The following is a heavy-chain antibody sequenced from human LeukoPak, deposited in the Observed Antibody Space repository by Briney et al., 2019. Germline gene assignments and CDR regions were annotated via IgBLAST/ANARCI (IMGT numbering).Heavy chain of an antibody. CDR2: TNRGGSEK. CDR3: ARDSGSCRGCAFDI. D-gene: IGHD1-26*01. J-gene: IGHJ3*02. Sequence: PGGSLRLSCAASEFTFSNFWMSWVRQVPGKGLEWVANTNRGGSEKYYVVSVKGRVTISRDNAMNFLYLQLNSLRVDDTAVYYCARDSGSCRGCAFDIWGQGTVVTVSS. V-gene: IGHV3-7*01. CDR1: EFTFSNFW.